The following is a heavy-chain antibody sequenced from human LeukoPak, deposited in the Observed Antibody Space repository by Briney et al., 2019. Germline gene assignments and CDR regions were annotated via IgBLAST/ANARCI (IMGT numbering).Heavy chain of an antibody. J-gene: IGHJ4*02. CDR1: GCTVSRNY. Sequence: GGSLRLSCAASGCTVSRNYMSWVGQARGKGRDGVSVIYSGGSKYYADSLKGGFTISRDNSKNTLYLQMNSLRAKDTGVYYCARVATGWGVDYFDYWGEEALVTVSS. V-gene: IGHV3-53*01. D-gene: IGHD3-9*01. CDR3: ARVATGWGVDYFDY. CDR2: IYSGGSK.